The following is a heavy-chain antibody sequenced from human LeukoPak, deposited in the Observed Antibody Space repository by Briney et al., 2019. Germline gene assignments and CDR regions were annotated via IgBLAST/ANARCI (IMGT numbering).Heavy chain of an antibody. CDR1: GFTLSSNA. Sequence: PGGSLRLSCAASGFTLSSNAMTWVRQAPGKGLEWVSTIYVSSSSTFYSDSVKGRFAISRDDSKNTLYLQMDSLRAEDTAVYYCARDRDYDSANFDYWGQGTLVTVSS. J-gene: IGHJ4*02. D-gene: IGHD3-22*01. CDR2: IYVSSSST. V-gene: IGHV3-23*01. CDR3: ARDRDYDSANFDY.